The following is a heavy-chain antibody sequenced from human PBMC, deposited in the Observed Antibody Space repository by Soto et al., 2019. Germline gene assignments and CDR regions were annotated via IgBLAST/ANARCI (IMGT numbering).Heavy chain of an antibody. Sequence: ASVKGSCKGSGYTLTGDGVGWVRQAPGQGLEWMGIINPGGGTSYAQKFQGRVTMTRDTSTSTVYMELSSLRSEDTAVYYCARVYCSGGSCYGIDYWGQGTLVTVSS. J-gene: IGHJ4*02. V-gene: IGHV1-46*01. CDR1: GYTLTGDG. CDR3: ARVYCSGGSCYGIDY. CDR2: INPGGGT. D-gene: IGHD2-15*01.